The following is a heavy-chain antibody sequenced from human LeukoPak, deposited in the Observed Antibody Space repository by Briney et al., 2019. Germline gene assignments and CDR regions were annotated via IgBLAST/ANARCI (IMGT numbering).Heavy chain of an antibody. V-gene: IGHV4-59*01. Sequence: SETLSLTCTVSGGSISSYYWSWIRQPPGKGLEWIGYIYYSGSTNYNPSLKRRVTISVDTSKNQFSLKLSSVTAADTAVYYCASTPSYGGNLYNWFDPWGQGTLVTVSS. CDR2: IYYSGST. D-gene: IGHD4-23*01. CDR3: ASTPSYGGNLYNWFDP. CDR1: GGSISSYY. J-gene: IGHJ5*02.